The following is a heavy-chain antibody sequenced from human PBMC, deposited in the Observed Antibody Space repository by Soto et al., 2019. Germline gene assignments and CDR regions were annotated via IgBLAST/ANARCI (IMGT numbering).Heavy chain of an antibody. J-gene: IGHJ6*02. CDR1: GGSISSYY. CDR2: IYYSGST. D-gene: IGHD2-15*01. Sequence: SETLSLTCTVSGGSISSYYWSWIRQPPGKGLEWIGYIYYSGSTNYNPSLKSRVTISVDTSKNQFSLKLSSVTAADTAVYYCARNGGKDYYYYGMDVWGQGTTVTVSS. V-gene: IGHV4-59*01. CDR3: ARNGGKDYYYYGMDV.